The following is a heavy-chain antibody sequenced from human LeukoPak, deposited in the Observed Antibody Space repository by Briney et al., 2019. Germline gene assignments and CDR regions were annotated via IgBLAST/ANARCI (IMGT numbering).Heavy chain of an antibody. V-gene: IGHV1-2*02. CDR1: GYSFTSYY. CDR3: ARDLVVATTYYYYYYYMDV. J-gene: IGHJ6*03. Sequence: ASVKVSCKASGYSFTSYYMHWVRQAPGQGLEWMGWINPNSGGTNYAQKFQGRVTMTRDTSISTAYMELSRLRSDDTAVYYCARDLVVATTYYYYYYYMDVWGKGTTVTVSS. CDR2: INPNSGGT. D-gene: IGHD5-12*01.